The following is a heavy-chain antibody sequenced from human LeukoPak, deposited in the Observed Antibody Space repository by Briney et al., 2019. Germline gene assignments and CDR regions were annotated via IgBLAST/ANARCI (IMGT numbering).Heavy chain of an antibody. CDR2: IYPGDSDT. CDR3: ARTYYYGSGSYYVLGY. J-gene: IGHJ4*02. Sequence: GESLKISCKGSGYSFTSYWIGWVRQMPGKGLEWMGIIYPGDSDTRYSPSFQGQVTISADKSISTAYLQWSSLKASDTAMYYCARTYYYGSGSYYVLGYWGQGTLVTVSS. CDR1: GYSFTSYW. V-gene: IGHV5-51*01. D-gene: IGHD3-10*01.